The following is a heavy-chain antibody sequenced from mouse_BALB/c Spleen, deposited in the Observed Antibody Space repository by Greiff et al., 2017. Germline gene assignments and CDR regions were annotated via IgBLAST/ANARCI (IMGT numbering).Heavy chain of an antibody. Sequence: VKLMESGPGLVAPSQSLSITCTVSGFSLSRYSVHWVRQPPGKGLEWLGMIWGGGSTDYNSALKSRLSISKDNSKSQVFLKMNSLQTDDTAMYYCARRSLPPSEAMDYWGQGTSVTVSS. CDR3: ARRSLPPSEAMDY. J-gene: IGHJ4*01. CDR1: GFSLSRYS. CDR2: IWGGGST. V-gene: IGHV2-6-4*01. D-gene: IGHD6-1*01.